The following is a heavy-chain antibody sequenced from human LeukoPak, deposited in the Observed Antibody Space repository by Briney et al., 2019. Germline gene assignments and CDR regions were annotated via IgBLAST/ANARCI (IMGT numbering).Heavy chain of an antibody. CDR3: ARDSIPTLYSSSWYTV. CDR1: GFTFSSYG. CDR2: IWYDGSNK. J-gene: IGHJ4*02. Sequence: GGSLRLSCAASGFTFSSYGMHWVRQAPGKGLEWVAVIWYDGSNKYYADSVKGRFTISRDNSKNTLYLQMNSLRAEDTAVYYCARDSIPTLYSSSWYTVWGQGTLVTVSS. V-gene: IGHV3-33*01. D-gene: IGHD6-13*01.